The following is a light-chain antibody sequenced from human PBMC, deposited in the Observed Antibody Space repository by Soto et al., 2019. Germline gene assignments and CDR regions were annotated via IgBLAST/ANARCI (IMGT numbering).Light chain of an antibody. J-gene: IGKJ5*01. CDR3: QQRSDWPLIT. Sequence: EIVLTQSQATLSVSPGERATLSCRASQSVSSNLAWYQQKPGQAPRLLIYDASNRATGIPARFSGSGSGTDFTLTISSLQPEDFSVYYCQQRSDWPLITFGQGTRLEIK. CDR2: DAS. V-gene: IGKV3-11*01. CDR1: QSVSSN.